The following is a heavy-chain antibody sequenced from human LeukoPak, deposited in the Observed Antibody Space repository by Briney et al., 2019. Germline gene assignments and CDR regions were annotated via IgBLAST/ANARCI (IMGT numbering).Heavy chain of an antibody. Sequence: GGSLRLSCAASGFTLSNHAMHWVRRATGKGLEWVSAIGTAGDTFYPGSVKGRFTISREDAKNSLYLQMDSLRAEDTAVYYCARQMTPHGNFDYWGQGTLVTVSS. J-gene: IGHJ4*02. D-gene: IGHD1-26*01. CDR2: IGTAGDT. V-gene: IGHV3-13*01. CDR3: ARQMTPHGNFDY. CDR1: GFTLSNHA.